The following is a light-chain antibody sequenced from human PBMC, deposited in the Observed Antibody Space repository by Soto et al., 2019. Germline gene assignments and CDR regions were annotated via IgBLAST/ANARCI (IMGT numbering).Light chain of an antibody. CDR2: AAS. CDR1: QSINTF. J-gene: IGKJ1*01. Sequence: DIQMTQSPSSLSASVGDRVTITCRASQSINTFLNWYQQKPGKAPKLVISAASNLRSGVPSRFSGSGSGTDFTLTISGLQPEDIATYYYQETYIVPQTFGQGTKVE. CDR3: QETYIVPQT. V-gene: IGKV1-39*01.